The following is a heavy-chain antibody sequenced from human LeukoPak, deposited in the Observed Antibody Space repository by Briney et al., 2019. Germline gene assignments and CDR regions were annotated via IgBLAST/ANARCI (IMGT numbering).Heavy chain of an antibody. CDR3: ARVRVVPGTAGLPLLRFDY. D-gene: IGHD2-2*01. CDR1: GFTFNSYW. CDR2: IKQGGSEK. Sequence: GGSLRLSCAASGFTFNSYWMTWVRQAPGKGLEWVANIKQGGSEKYYVDSVKGRFTISRDNAKNSLYLQMNSLRAEDTAVYYCARVRVVPGTAGLPLLRFDYWGQGTLVTVSS. J-gene: IGHJ4*02. V-gene: IGHV3-7*01.